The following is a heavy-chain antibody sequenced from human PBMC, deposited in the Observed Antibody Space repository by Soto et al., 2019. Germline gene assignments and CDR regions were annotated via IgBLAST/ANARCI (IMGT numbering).Heavy chain of an antibody. CDR1: CGSISDFY. Sequence: SETLSLTCTVSCGSISDFYWSWIRQPPGKGLEWIGYIYYRGSTNYNPSLKIRVTISVGTSTNQFSLNLRSMSPADTAVYYCSRVGGLAARTFEYWAPGTLVPVSS. CDR2: IYYRGST. J-gene: IGHJ4*02. V-gene: IGHV4-59*01. D-gene: IGHD6-6*01. CDR3: SRVGGLAARTFEY.